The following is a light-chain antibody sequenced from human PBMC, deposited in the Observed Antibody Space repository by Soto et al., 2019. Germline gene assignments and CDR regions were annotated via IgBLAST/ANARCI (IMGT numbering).Light chain of an antibody. CDR3: QQYNNWPLT. Sequence: TQSPSSLSVSAGDRVTITCRASQSISTYLHWYQQKPGQAPRLLIYGASTRATGIPARFSGSGSGTEFTLTISSLHSGDFAVYYCQQYNNWPLTFGQGTRLEIK. V-gene: IGKV3-15*01. CDR1: QSISTY. J-gene: IGKJ5*01. CDR2: GAS.